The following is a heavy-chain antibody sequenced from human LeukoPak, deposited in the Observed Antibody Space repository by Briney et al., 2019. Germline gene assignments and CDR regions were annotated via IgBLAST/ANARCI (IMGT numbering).Heavy chain of an antibody. CDR1: GFTFSDYY. V-gene: IGHV3-11*01. J-gene: IGHJ3*02. Sequence: PGGSLRLSCAASGFTFSDYYMSWIRQAPGKGLEWVSYISSSGSTIYYADSVKGRFTISRDNAKSSLYLQMNSLRAEDTAVYYCARDKINYGSGSYYRIHAFDIWGQGTMVTVSS. CDR3: ARDKINYGSGSYYRIHAFDI. CDR2: ISSSGSTI. D-gene: IGHD3-10*01.